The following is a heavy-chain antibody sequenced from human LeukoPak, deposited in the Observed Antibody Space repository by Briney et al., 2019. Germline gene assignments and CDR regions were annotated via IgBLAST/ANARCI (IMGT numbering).Heavy chain of an antibody. Sequence: ASVKVSCKASGYTFTSYGISWVRQAPGQGLEWMGWINPNSGGTNYAQKFQGRVTMTRDTSISTAYMELSRLRSDDTAVYYCASITMVRGVPNYYYYYMDVWGKGTTVTVSS. CDR3: ASITMVRGVPNYYYYYMDV. CDR1: GYTFTSYG. J-gene: IGHJ6*03. CDR2: INPNSGGT. V-gene: IGHV1-2*02. D-gene: IGHD3-10*01.